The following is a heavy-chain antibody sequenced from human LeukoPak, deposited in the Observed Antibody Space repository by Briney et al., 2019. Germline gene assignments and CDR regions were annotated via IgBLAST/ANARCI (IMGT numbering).Heavy chain of an antibody. Sequence: SETLSLTCTVSGGSISSSSYYWGWIRQPPGKGLEWIGSIYYSGSTYYNPSLKSRVTISVDTSKNQFSLKLSSVTAADTAVYYCARIYYDSSGYYSYFDYWGQGTLVTVSS. D-gene: IGHD3-22*01. CDR3: ARIYYDSSGYYSYFDY. CDR1: GGSISSSSYY. V-gene: IGHV4-39*07. CDR2: IYYSGST. J-gene: IGHJ4*02.